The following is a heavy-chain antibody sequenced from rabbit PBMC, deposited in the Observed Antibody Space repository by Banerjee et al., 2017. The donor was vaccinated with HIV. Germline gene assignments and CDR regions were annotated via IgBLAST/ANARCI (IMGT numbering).Heavy chain of an antibody. CDR1: GFSFSISYY. CDR2: IATGSGSA. V-gene: IGHV1S45*01. D-gene: IGHD4-2*01. Sequence: QEHLEESGGDLVKPEGSLTLTCTASGFSFSISYYMCWVRQAPGKGLEWIGCIATGSGSAYYASWAKGRFTISKTSSTTVTLQMTSLTAADTATYFCARDNAGGRITFNLLGPGTLVTVS. J-gene: IGHJ4*01. CDR3: ARDNAGGRITFNL.